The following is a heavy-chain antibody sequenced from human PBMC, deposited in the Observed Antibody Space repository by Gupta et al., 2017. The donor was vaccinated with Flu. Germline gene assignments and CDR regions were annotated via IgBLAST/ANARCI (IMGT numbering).Heavy chain of an antibody. V-gene: IGHV4-39*02. Sequence: GWIRQPPGKGLEWIGSVYHTGTAYYNPSLKSRVTMSIDSSKNHVSLKLSSVTAADTAVYYCASSNAASAFYYYYYLDVWGKGTTVTGSS. CDR3: ASSNAASAFYYYYYLDV. D-gene: IGHD2-8*01. J-gene: IGHJ6*03. CDR2: VYHTGTA.